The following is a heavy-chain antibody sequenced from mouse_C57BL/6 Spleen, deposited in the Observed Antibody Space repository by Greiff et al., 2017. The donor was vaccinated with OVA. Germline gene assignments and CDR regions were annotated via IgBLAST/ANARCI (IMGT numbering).Heavy chain of an antibody. CDR2: IYPGSGST. D-gene: IGHD1-1*01. CDR1: GYTFTSYW. J-gene: IGHJ3*01. V-gene: IGHV1-55*01. CDR3: ASLYYYGSSYTAWFAY. Sequence: VKLQQPGAELVKPGASVKMSCKASGYTFTSYWITWVKQRPGQGLEWIGDIYPGSGSTNYNEKFKSKATLTVDTSSSTAYMQLSSLTSEDSAVYYCASLYYYGSSYTAWFAYWGQGTLVTVSA.